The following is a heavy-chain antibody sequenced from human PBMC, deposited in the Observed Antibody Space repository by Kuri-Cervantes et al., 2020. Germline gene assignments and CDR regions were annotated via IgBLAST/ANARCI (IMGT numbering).Heavy chain of an antibody. Sequence: GESLKISCAASGFTFNNYWMSWVRQAPGKGLEWVAVISYDGSNKYYADSVKGRFTISRDNSKNTLYLQMNSLRAEDTAVYYCAREGPPLYSDAFDIWGQGTMVTVSS. CDR1: GFTFNNYW. D-gene: IGHD2-8*01. V-gene: IGHV3-30*03. CDR2: ISYDGSNK. CDR3: AREGPPLYSDAFDI. J-gene: IGHJ3*02.